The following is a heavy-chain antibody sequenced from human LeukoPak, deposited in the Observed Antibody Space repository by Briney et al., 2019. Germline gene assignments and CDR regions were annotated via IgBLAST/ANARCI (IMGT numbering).Heavy chain of an antibody. CDR1: AFTFNNYW. Sequence: GGSLRLSCVASAFTFNNYWMHWVRQAPGKGLVWVSRIKGDGSSTYYADSVRGRFTISRDNAKNTVYLQMNSPRTEDTAVYYCARGLPNYYGMDVWGQGTTVTVSS. J-gene: IGHJ6*02. CDR3: ARGLPNYYGMDV. CDR2: IKGDGSST. V-gene: IGHV3-74*01.